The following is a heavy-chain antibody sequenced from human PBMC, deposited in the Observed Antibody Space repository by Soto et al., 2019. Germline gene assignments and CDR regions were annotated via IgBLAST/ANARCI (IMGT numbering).Heavy chain of an antibody. CDR1: GGTFSSYT. D-gene: IGHD1-20*01. V-gene: IGHV1-69*08. CDR3: ARDEVTGTSGWFDP. J-gene: IGHJ5*02. Sequence: QVQLVQSGAEVKKPGSSVKVSCKASGGTFSSYTISWVRQAPGQGLEWMGRIIPILGIANYAQKFQGRVTITADKSTSTAYMELSSLRAEDTAVYYCARDEVTGTSGWFDPWGQGTLVTVSS. CDR2: IIPILGIA.